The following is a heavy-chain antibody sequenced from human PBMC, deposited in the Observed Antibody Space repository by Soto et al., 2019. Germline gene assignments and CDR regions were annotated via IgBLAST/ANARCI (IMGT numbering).Heavy chain of an antibody. CDR2: IYYSGST. Sequence: SETLSLTCTVSGGSVSSGSYYWSWIRQPPGKGLEWIGYIYYSGSTNYNPSLKSRVTISVDTSKNQFSLKLSSVTAADTAVYYCARVSFGGASYWGQGTLVTVSS. CDR1: GGSVSSGSYY. J-gene: IGHJ4*02. V-gene: IGHV4-61*01. CDR3: ARVSFGGASY. D-gene: IGHD3-10*01.